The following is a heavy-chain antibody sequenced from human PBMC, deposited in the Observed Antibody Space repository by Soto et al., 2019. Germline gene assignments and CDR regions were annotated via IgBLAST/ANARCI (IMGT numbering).Heavy chain of an antibody. Sequence: SVKVSCKASGVTFSSYAISWVRQAPGQGLEWMGGIIPIFGTANYAQKFQGRVTITADESTSTAYMELSSLRSEDTAVYYCARSTMIVVVIDYYYGMDVWGQGTTVTVSS. D-gene: IGHD3-22*01. CDR3: ARSTMIVVVIDYYYGMDV. J-gene: IGHJ6*02. CDR1: GVTFSSYA. CDR2: IIPIFGTA. V-gene: IGHV1-69*13.